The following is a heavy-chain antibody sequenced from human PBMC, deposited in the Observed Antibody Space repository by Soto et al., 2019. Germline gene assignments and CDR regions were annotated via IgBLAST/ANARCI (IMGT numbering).Heavy chain of an antibody. CDR3: ARSATEYDFWSGYYNNWFDP. D-gene: IGHD3-3*01. J-gene: IGHJ5*02. CDR1: GYTFTSYY. Sequence: ASVKVSCKASGYTFTSYYMHWVRQAPGQGLEWMGIINPSGGSTSYAQKFQGRVTMTRDTSTSTVYMELSSLRSEDTAVYYCARSATEYDFWSGYYNNWFDPWGQGTLVTVSS. V-gene: IGHV1-46*03. CDR2: INPSGGST.